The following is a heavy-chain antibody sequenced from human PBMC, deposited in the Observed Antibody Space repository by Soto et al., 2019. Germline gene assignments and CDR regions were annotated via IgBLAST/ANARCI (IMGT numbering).Heavy chain of an antibody. Sequence: GGSVKVSCKASGYKLTGYYSHWVRQAPAQGLKVMGSINPEKERKKLAQKFQDRFTMTRDTSMATVYMEMRSLTSDETAVYYCVRPSYYNIGSGYHSDPSGPGTLVTVSS. CDR1: GYKLTGYY. CDR3: VRPSYYNIGSGYHSDP. D-gene: IGHD3-22*01. V-gene: IGHV1-2*02. CDR2: INPEKERK. J-gene: IGHJ5*01.